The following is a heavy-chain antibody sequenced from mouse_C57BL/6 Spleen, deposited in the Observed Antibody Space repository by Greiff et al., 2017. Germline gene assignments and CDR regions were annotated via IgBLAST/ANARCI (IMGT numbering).Heavy chain of an antibody. CDR1: GYSFTGYY. J-gene: IGHJ3*01. D-gene: IGHD2-5*01. CDR2: INPSTGGT. Sequence: VQLQQSGPELVKPGASVKISCKASGYSFTGYYMNWVKQSPEKSLEWIGEINPSTGGTTYNQKFKAKATLTVDKSSSTAYMQLKSLTSEDSAVYYCARGFYSNYVGFAYWGQETLVTVSA. CDR3: ARGFYSNYVGFAY. V-gene: IGHV1-42*01.